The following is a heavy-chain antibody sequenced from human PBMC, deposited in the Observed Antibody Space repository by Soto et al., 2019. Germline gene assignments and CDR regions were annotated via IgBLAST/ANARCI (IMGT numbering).Heavy chain of an antibody. V-gene: IGHV4-4*02. CDR1: GGSISSSNW. CDR2: IYHSGST. J-gene: IGHJ5*02. Sequence: QVQLQESGPGLVKPSGTLSLTCAVSGGSISSSNWWSWVRQPPGKRLEWIGEIYHSGSTNYNPSLKSRVTISVDKSKNQFSLKLSSVTAADTAVYYCAREQDREGQLGIISGWFDPWGQGTLVTVSS. D-gene: IGHD6-6*01. CDR3: AREQDREGQLGIISGWFDP.